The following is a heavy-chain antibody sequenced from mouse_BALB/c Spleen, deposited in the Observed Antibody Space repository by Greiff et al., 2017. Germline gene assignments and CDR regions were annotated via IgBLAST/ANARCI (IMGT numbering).Heavy chain of an antibody. CDR3: ARRGSSYAMDY. CDR2: INPDSSTI. Sequence: EVQLQESGGGLVQPGGSLKLSCAASGFDFSRYWMSWVRQAPGKGLEWIGEINPDSSTINYTPSLKDKFIISRDNAKNTLYLQMSKVRSEDTALFYCARRGSSYAMDYWGQGTSVTVSS. D-gene: IGHD1-1*01. CDR1: GFDFSRYW. V-gene: IGHV4-1*02. J-gene: IGHJ4*01.